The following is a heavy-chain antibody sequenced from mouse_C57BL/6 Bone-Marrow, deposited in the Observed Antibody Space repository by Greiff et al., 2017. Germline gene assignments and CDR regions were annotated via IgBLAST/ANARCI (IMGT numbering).Heavy chain of an antibody. CDR1: GFTFTDYY. Sequence: EVKLVESGGGLVQPGGSLSLSCAASGFTFTDYYMSWVRQPPGQALEWLGFIRNKANGYTTEYSASVKGRFTISRDNSQSILYLQMKALRAEDSATYYCARYGGSSDGYFDYWGQGTTLTVSS. V-gene: IGHV7-3*01. CDR2: IRNKANGYTT. J-gene: IGHJ2*01. CDR3: ARYGGSSDGYFDY. D-gene: IGHD1-1*01.